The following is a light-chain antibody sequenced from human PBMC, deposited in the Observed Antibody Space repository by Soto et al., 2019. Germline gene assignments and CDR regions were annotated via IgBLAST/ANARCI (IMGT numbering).Light chain of an antibody. V-gene: IGLV2-11*01. CDR1: SSDVGGYNY. Sequence: QSALTQPRSVSGSPGHSVTISCTGASSDVGGYNYVSWYQQHPGKAPKLMIYDVSKRPSGVPDRFSGSKSGNTASLTISGLQTEDETDYYCCSYAGRYTYVFGTGTKV. J-gene: IGLJ1*01. CDR2: DVS. CDR3: CSYAGRYTYV.